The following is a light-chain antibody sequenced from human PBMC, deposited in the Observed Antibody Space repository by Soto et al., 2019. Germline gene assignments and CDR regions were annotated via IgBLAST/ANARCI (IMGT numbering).Light chain of an antibody. CDR3: KQRRSWPLT. Sequence: EIVCTPSPATLSLSPGERATLSGRASHSVSSYLAWYQQKPGQAPRLLIYDASNRATGIPARFSGSGSGTDFTLTIRSLETEDFAVYSCKQRRSWPLTFGRGTKVDIK. J-gene: IGKJ4*01. CDR2: DAS. V-gene: IGKV3-11*01. CDR1: HSVSSY.